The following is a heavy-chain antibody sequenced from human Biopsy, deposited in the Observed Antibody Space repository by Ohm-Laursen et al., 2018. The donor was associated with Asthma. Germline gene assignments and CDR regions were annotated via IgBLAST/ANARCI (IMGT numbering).Heavy chain of an antibody. Sequence: SETLSLTCPVSGASVSSASDYWSWIRQPPGKGLEWIGYIFDSGSTNYNPSLLGRVTISVDTSKNQFSLILYSVTPADTAVYYCARDKEYYYDSSGYYHHGGAYGIWGQGTMVNVSS. J-gene: IGHJ3*02. D-gene: IGHD3-22*01. CDR3: ARDKEYYYDSSGYYHHGGAYGI. CDR1: GASVSSASDY. V-gene: IGHV4-61*01. CDR2: IFDSGST.